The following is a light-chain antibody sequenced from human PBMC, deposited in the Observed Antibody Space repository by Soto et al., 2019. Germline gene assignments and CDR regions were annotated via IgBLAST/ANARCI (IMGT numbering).Light chain of an antibody. J-gene: IGKJ4*01. Sequence: DIQMTQSPSSLSASVGDRVTITCRASQSISSYLNWYQQKPGKAPKLLIYAASSLQSGVPSRFSGSGSGTDFTFTISSLQPEDIGTYHCQQYDNLPLTFGGGTKVDIK. CDR2: AAS. V-gene: IGKV1-33*01. CDR3: QQYDNLPLT. CDR1: QSISSY.